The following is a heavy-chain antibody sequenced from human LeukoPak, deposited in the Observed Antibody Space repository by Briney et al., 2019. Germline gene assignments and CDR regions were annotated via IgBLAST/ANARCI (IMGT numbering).Heavy chain of an antibody. Sequence: PGGSLTLSCPASGFTFSSYWTSWVRHAPGEGREWVANIKQDGSEKYYVDSVKGRFTISRDNAKNSLYLQMNSLRAEDTAVYYCARDEWFDPWGQGTLVTVSS. CDR3: ARDEWFDP. V-gene: IGHV3-7*01. CDR2: IKQDGSEK. CDR1: GFTFSSYW. J-gene: IGHJ5*02.